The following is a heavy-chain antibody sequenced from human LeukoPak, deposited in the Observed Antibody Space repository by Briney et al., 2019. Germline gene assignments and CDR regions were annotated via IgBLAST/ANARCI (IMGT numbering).Heavy chain of an antibody. CDR1: GGSISSGGYS. D-gene: IGHD6-19*01. V-gene: IGHV4-31*03. J-gene: IGHJ4*02. CDR2: IYYSGST. Sequence: SETLSLTCTVSGGSISSGGYSWSWIRQHPGKGLEWIGYIYYSGSTYYNPSLKSRVTISVDTSKNQFSLKLSSVTAADTAVYYCARARLRYSSGWYYFDYWGQGTLVTVSS. CDR3: ARARLRYSSGWYYFDY.